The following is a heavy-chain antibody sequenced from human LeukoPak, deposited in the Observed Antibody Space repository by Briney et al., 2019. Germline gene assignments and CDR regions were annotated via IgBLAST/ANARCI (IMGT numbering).Heavy chain of an antibody. V-gene: IGHV1-46*01. J-gene: IGHJ6*02. CDR3: ARVSSSPRNYYYGMDV. CDR1: GYTFTSYY. CDR2: INPSGGST. Sequence: ASVKVSCKASGYTFTSYYMHWVRQAPGQGLEWMGIINPSGGSTSYAQKFQGRVTMTRDTSTSTVYMELSSLRSEDTAVYYCARVSSSPRNYYYGMDVWGQGTTVTVSS. D-gene: IGHD6-13*01.